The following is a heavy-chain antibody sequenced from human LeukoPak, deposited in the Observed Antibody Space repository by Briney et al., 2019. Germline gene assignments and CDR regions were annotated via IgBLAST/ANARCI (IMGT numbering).Heavy chain of an antibody. D-gene: IGHD1-26*01. J-gene: IGHJ6*02. Sequence: PSETLSLTCAVYGGSFSGYYWSWIRQPPGKGLEWIGEINHSGSTNYNPSLKSRVTISVDTSKNRFSLKLSSVTAADTAVYYCARGQVGSYSFYYYYGMDVWGQGTTVTVSS. CDR3: ARGQVGSYSFYYYYGMDV. CDR1: GGSFSGYY. CDR2: INHSGST. V-gene: IGHV4-34*01.